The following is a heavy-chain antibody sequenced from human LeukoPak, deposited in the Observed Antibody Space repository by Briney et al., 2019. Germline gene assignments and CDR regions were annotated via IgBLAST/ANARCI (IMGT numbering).Heavy chain of an antibody. Sequence: GGSLRLSCAASGFTFSSFWMSWVRQAPGKGLEWVANIKQEGSEKYYVRSVKGLFTISRDDAMNSLYLQMNSLRAEDTAVYFCARGFELDYWGQGTLVTVSS. V-gene: IGHV3-7*01. CDR3: ARGFELDY. CDR1: GFTFSSFW. CDR2: IKQEGSEK. J-gene: IGHJ4*02.